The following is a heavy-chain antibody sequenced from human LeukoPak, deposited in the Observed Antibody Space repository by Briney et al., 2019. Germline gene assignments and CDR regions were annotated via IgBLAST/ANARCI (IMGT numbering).Heavy chain of an antibody. CDR1: GYSISSGYY. Sequence: KASETLSLTCAVSGYSISSGYYWGWIRQPPGKGLEWIGSIYHSGSTHYNPSLKSRVTISVDTSKNQFSLKLSSVTAADTAVYYCAKGIGSGSYPTSFDYWGQGTLVTVSS. CDR2: IYHSGST. V-gene: IGHV4-38-2*01. J-gene: IGHJ4*02. D-gene: IGHD3-10*01. CDR3: AKGIGSGSYPTSFDY.